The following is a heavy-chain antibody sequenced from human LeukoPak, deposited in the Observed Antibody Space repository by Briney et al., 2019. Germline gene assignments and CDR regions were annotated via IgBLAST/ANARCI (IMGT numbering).Heavy chain of an antibody. J-gene: IGHJ4*02. D-gene: IGHD3-10*01. CDR1: GFIFSSDN. CDR3: VKDLAGTYSFDY. CDR2: ISKNEDST. Sequence: GGSLRLSCSASGFIFSSDNMHWVRQAPGKGLEYVSGISKNEDSTFYADSMQARFTISRDNYNNKLFLQMNSVRPEDTAAYFCVKDLAGTYSFDYWGQGARVTVSS. V-gene: IGHV3-64D*06.